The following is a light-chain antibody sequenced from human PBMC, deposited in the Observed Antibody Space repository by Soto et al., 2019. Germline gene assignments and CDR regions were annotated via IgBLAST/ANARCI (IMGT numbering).Light chain of an antibody. V-gene: IGKV1-39*01. CDR3: QQSYSAPWT. J-gene: IGKJ1*01. Sequence: DMQMTKSPSSLSASVGDRVTIPCRASQSIRGYLNWYQQKPANAPKLLIYSASTLQSGVPSRFSGSGAGTDFTLTINSLQPEDFATYFCQQSYSAPWTFGQGTKVDIK. CDR1: QSIRGY. CDR2: SAS.